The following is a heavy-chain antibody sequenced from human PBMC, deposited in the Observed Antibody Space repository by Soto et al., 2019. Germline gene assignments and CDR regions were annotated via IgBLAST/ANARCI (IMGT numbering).Heavy chain of an antibody. V-gene: IGHV1-69*13. CDR3: AREPATVTTNYYGMDV. J-gene: IGHJ6*02. CDR1: GGTFSSYA. Sequence: ASVKVSCKASGGTFSSYAISWVRQAPGQGLEWMGGIIPIFGTANYAQKFQGRVTITADESTSTAYMELSSLRSEDTAVYYCAREPATVTTNYYGMDVWGQGTTVTVSS. CDR2: IIPIFGTA. D-gene: IGHD4-17*01.